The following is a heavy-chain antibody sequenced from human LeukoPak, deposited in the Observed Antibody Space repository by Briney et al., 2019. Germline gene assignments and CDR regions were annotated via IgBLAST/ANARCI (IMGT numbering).Heavy chain of an antibody. Sequence: GGSLRLSCAASGFTFSSYWMHWVRQAPGKGLVWVSRINSDGSSTSYADSVKGRFTISRDNAKNTLYLQMNSLRAEDTAVYYCARALGYCSGGSCSRDYYYGTDVWGQGTTVTVSS. J-gene: IGHJ6*02. CDR2: INSDGSST. CDR1: GFTFSSYW. CDR3: ARALGYCSGGSCSRDYYYGTDV. V-gene: IGHV3-74*01. D-gene: IGHD2-15*01.